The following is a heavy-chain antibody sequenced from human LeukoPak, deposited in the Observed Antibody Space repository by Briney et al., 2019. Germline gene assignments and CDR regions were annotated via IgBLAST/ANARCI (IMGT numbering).Heavy chain of an antibody. CDR3: AYLDSSGFYYGRLRY. J-gene: IGHJ4*02. D-gene: IGHD3-22*01. V-gene: IGHV3-23*01. Sequence: GGSLRLSCAASGFTFSSYAMSWVRQAPGKGLEWVSAISGSGGSTYYADSVKGRFTISRDNSKNTLYLQMKSLRAEDTAIYFCAYLDSSGFYYGRLRYWGQGTPVSVSS. CDR2: ISGSGGST. CDR1: GFTFSSYA.